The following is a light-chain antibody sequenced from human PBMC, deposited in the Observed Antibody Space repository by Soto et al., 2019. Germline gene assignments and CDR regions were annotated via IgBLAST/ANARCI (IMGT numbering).Light chain of an antibody. Sequence: EVVLTQSPGTLSLSPGERASLSCRASQSVSNNYLAWYQQKPGQSPTLLIFVSSDRATGIPDRFSGSGSGTDFTLTISRLEPEDCPVYYCQQYDSSPPYTFGQGTKLEIK. V-gene: IGKV3-20*01. CDR3: QQYDSSPPYT. J-gene: IGKJ2*01. CDR1: QSVSNNY. CDR2: VSS.